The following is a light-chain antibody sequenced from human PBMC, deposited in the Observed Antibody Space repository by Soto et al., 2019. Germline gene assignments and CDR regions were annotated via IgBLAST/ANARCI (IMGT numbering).Light chain of an antibody. J-gene: IGKJ1*01. CDR2: DAS. Sequence: DIQMTQSPSTLSASVGDRVTITCRASQSVSSWLAWYQQKPGKAPKFLIYDASSLESGVPSRFSGSGSGTEFSLTISSLQPGDFATYYCQQYDSYPRTFGQGTKVEIK. CDR3: QQYDSYPRT. V-gene: IGKV1-5*01. CDR1: QSVSSW.